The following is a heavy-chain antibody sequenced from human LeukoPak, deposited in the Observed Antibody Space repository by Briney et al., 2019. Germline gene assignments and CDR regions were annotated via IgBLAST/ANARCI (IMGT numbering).Heavy chain of an antibody. Sequence: PETVSLTCVFNGGSYCGYYRSWIRQPPGKGLEWIGELKHSGNTNYNQSLKSRVTISVDTSKYQLSLKLGSVTAADTAVYYCAMRSRAVAGTEGNFDYWGQGTLVTVSS. CDR2: LKHSGNT. CDR1: GGSYCGYY. J-gene: IGHJ4*02. V-gene: IGHV4-34*01. CDR3: AMRSRAVAGTEGNFDY. D-gene: IGHD6-19*01.